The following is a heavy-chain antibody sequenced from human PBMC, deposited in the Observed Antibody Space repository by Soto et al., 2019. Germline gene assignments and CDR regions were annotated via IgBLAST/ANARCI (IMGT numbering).Heavy chain of an antibody. J-gene: IGHJ3*02. Sequence: ASVNVSCKASGYTFTSYGISWVRQAPGQGLEWMGWISAYNGNTNYAQKLQGRVTMTTDTSTSTAYMELRSLRSDDTAVYYCARRVLLTYYDFWSGYQNGAFDIWGQGTMVTVSS. V-gene: IGHV1-18*01. CDR3: ARRVLLTYYDFWSGYQNGAFDI. D-gene: IGHD3-3*01. CDR1: GYTFTSYG. CDR2: ISAYNGNT.